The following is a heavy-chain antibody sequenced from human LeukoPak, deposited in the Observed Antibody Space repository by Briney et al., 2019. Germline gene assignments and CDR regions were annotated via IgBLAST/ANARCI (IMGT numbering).Heavy chain of an antibody. CDR2: IISTGGTI. CDR1: GFTFSDYY. V-gene: IGHV3-11*04. J-gene: IGHJ3*02. D-gene: IGHD6-19*01. Sequence: PGGSLRLSCAASGFTFSDYYMSWIRQAPGKGLEWLSYIISTGGTIYYADSVKGRLTISRDNAKNSLYLQMNSLRAEDTAVYYCAGYSSGWFGAFHIWGQGTMVTVSS. CDR3: AGYSSGWFGAFHI.